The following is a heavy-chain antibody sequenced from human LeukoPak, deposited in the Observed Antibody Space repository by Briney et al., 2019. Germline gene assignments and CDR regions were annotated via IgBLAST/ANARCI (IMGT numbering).Heavy chain of an antibody. CDR1: GFSFISSE. CDR3: ARGNWFAP. J-gene: IGHJ5*02. V-gene: IGHV3-48*03. CDR2: INIGGGTI. Sequence: GGSLRLSCAASGFSFISSEMNWVRQAPGKGLEWVSFINIGGGTIYYADSVKGRFTISRDNAKNSLYLQMNSLRAEDTALYYCARGNWFAPWGQGTLVTVSS.